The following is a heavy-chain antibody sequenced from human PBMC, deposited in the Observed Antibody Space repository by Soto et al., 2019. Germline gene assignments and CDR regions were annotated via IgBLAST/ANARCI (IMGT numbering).Heavy chain of an antibody. J-gene: IGHJ6*02. D-gene: IGHD2-2*01. CDR2: IDPSDSYT. Sequence: PGESLKISCKGSGYSFTSYWISWVRQMPGKGLEWMGRIDPSDSYTNYSPSFQGHVTISADKSISTAYLQWSSLKASDTAMYYCATDHGYCSSTSCYAYYYYGMDVWGRGTTVTVSS. CDR1: GYSFTSYW. CDR3: ATDHGYCSSTSCYAYYYYGMDV. V-gene: IGHV5-10-1*01.